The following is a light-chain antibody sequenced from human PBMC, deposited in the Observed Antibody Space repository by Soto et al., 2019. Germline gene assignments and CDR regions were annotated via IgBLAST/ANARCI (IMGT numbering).Light chain of an antibody. Sequence: DIQMPHSHSSLFPSVGDRVTITSQAIQDISNYLNWYQQKPGKAPKLLIYDASNLETGVPSRFSGSGSGTDFTFTISSLQPEDIATYYCQQYDNLPITFGGGTKVEIK. J-gene: IGKJ4*01. CDR3: QQYDNLPIT. CDR2: DAS. V-gene: IGKV1-33*01. CDR1: QDISNY.